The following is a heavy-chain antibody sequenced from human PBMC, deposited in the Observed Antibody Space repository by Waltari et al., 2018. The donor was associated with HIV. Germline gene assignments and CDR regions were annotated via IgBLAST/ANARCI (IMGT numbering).Heavy chain of an antibody. CDR2: IIPILGIA. CDR1: GGTFSSHT. CDR3: ARENIAAAGSRWWFDP. V-gene: IGHV1-69*08. Sequence: QVQLVQSGAEVKKPGSSVKVSCQASGGTFSSHTISWVRPAPGQWLEWMGRIIPILGIANYAQKFQGRVTITADKSTSTAYMELSSLRSEDTAVYYCARENIAAAGSRWWFDPWGQGTLVTVSS. D-gene: IGHD6-13*01. J-gene: IGHJ5*02.